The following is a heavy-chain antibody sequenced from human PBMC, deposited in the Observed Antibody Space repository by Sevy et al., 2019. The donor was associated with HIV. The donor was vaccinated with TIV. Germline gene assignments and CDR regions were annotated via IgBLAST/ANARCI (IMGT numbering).Heavy chain of an antibody. CDR3: ARLPVAAAGLYYFDY. V-gene: IGHV5-51*01. CDR1: GYSFANNW. D-gene: IGHD6-13*01. Sequence: GDSLKISCKGSGYSFANNWIGWVRQMPGKGLEWMGIVYPGDSDTTYSPSFQGQVTISVDKSISTAYLQWNSLKASDTAMYYCARLPVAAAGLYYFDYWGQGTLVTVSS. J-gene: IGHJ4*02. CDR2: VYPGDSDT.